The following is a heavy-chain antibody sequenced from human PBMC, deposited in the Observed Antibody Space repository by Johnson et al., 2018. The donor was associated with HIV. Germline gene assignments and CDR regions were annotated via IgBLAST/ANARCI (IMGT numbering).Heavy chain of an antibody. Sequence: QVQLVESGGGVVQPGRSLRLSCAASGFTFDEHGMSWVRQAPGKGLEWVAFIRYDGSNKYYADSVKGRFTISRDNSKNTLYLQMSSLKVEDTAMYYCARDGESQQLPLGDAFDVWGQGTMVIVSS. CDR3: ARDGESQQLPLGDAFDV. D-gene: IGHD6-13*01. CDR1: GFTFDEHG. J-gene: IGHJ3*01. CDR2: IRYDGSNK. V-gene: IGHV3-33*08.